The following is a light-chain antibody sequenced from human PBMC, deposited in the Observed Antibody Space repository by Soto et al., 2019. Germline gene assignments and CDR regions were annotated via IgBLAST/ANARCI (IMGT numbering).Light chain of an antibody. J-gene: IGKJ1*01. CDR1: QSVLYSSNNKNY. CDR3: QQYYDAPQN. Sequence: DIVMTQSPDSLAVCLSERATINCKSSQSVLYSSNNKNYLAWYQQKPGQPPKLLIYWASTRESGVPDRFSGSGSGTDFTLTISSLQAEDVAVYYCQQYYDAPQNFGQGTKVEIK. CDR2: WAS. V-gene: IGKV4-1*01.